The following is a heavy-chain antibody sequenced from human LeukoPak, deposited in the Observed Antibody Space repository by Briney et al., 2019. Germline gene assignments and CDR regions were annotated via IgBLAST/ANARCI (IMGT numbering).Heavy chain of an antibody. CDR3: ARDGRRGDGYNLSYYYYYGMDV. D-gene: IGHD5-24*01. CDR1: GFTFSSYA. V-gene: IGHV3-30-3*01. Sequence: GGSLRLSCAASGFTFSSYAMHWVRQAPGKGLEWVAVISYDGSNKYYADSVKGRFTISRDNSKNTLYLQMNSLRAEDTAVYYCARDGRRGDGYNLSYYYYYGMDVWGQGATVTGSS. CDR2: ISYDGSNK. J-gene: IGHJ6*02.